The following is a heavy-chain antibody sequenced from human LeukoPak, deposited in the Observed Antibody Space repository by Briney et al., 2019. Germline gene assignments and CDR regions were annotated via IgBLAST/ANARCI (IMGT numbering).Heavy chain of an antibody. CDR3: ARDRGTYYYDSSGYYDQ. Sequence: ASVKVSRKASGCTFTSYGISWVRQAPGQGLEWMGWISAYNGNTNYAQKLQGRVTMTTDTSTSTAYMELRSLRSDDTAVYYCARDRGTYYYDSSGYYDQWGQGTLVTVSS. J-gene: IGHJ4*02. CDR2: ISAYNGNT. D-gene: IGHD3-22*01. CDR1: GCTFTSYG. V-gene: IGHV1-18*01.